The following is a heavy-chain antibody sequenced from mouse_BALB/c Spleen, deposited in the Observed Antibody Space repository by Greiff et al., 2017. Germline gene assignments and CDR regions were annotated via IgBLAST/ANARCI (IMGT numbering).Heavy chain of an antibody. Sequence: EVKLEESGGGLVKPGGSLKLSCAASGFTFSSYAMSWVRQTPEKRLEWVASISSGGSTYYPDSVKGRFTISRDNARNILYLQMSSLRSEDTAMYYCARGHDGHFDYWGQGTTLTVAS. CDR3: ARGHDGHFDY. V-gene: IGHV5-6-5*01. CDR1: GFTFSSYA. D-gene: IGHD2-3*01. CDR2: ISSGGST. J-gene: IGHJ2*01.